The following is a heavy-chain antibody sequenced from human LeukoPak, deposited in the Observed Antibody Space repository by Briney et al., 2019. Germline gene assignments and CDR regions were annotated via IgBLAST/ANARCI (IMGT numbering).Heavy chain of an antibody. V-gene: IGHV3-9*01. D-gene: IGHD3-22*01. Sequence: GGSLRLSCAASGFTVSSNYMSWVRQAPGKGLEWVSGISWNSGSIGYADSVKGRFTISRDNAKNSLYLQMNSLRAEDTALYYCAKDMGYYYDSSGYPAKGSYFDYWGQGTLVTVSS. CDR2: ISWNSGSI. CDR1: GFTVSSNY. J-gene: IGHJ4*02. CDR3: AKDMGYYYDSSGYPAKGSYFDY.